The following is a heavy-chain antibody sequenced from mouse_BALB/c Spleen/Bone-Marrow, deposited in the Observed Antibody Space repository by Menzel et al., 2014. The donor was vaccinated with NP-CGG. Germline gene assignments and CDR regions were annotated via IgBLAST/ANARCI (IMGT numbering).Heavy chain of an antibody. J-gene: IGHJ3*01. CDR2: IYPGNVNT. D-gene: IGHD1-1*01. V-gene: IGHV1S56*01. CDR3: ARSPGSSPAWFAY. CDR1: GYTFTSYY. Sequence: QVQLQQSGPELVKPGASVRISCKASGYTFTSYYIHWVKQRPGQGLEWIGWIYPGNVNTKYNEKFKGKATLTADKSSSTAYMQLSSLPSEASAVYFCARSPGSSPAWFAYWGQGTLVTVSA.